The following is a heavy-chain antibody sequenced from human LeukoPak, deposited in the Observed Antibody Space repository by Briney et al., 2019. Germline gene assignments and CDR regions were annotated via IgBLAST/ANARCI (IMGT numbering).Heavy chain of an antibody. CDR2: IYYSGST. CDR3: AATGTTPYYYYYMDV. J-gene: IGHJ6*03. Sequence: SETLSLTCTVSGGSTSSYYWSWIRQPPGKGLEWIGYIYYSGSTNYNPSLKSRVTISVDTSKNQFSLKLSSVTAADTAVYYCAATGTTPYYYYYMDVWGKGTTVTVSS. D-gene: IGHD1-7*01. V-gene: IGHV4-59*01. CDR1: GGSTSSYY.